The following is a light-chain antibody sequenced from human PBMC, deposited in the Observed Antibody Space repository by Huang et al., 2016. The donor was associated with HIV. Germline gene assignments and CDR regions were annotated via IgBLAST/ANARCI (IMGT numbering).Light chain of an antibody. Sequence: EIVLTQSPGTLSLSPGERAILSCRASQSVSGSYLAWYQQKPGQAPRLLIYGASSRATGSPDRFSGSGSGTDFTLTISRLEPEDFAVYYCQQYGSSPTTFGGGTKVEIK. CDR1: QSVSGSY. J-gene: IGKJ4*01. V-gene: IGKV3-20*01. CDR3: QQYGSSPTT. CDR2: GAS.